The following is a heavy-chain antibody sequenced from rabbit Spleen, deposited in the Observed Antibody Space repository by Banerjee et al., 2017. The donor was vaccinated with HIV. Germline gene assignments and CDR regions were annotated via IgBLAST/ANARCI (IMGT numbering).Heavy chain of an antibody. CDR2: IDTSNVDT. Sequence: QSLEESGGGLVKPGGTLTLTCTVSGFSFSSNWICWVRQAPGKGLEWIACIDTSNVDTDYANWPKGRFTISKTSSTTVTLQMTSLTAADTATYFCARNYVNAFDPWGPGTLVTVS. D-gene: IGHD1-1*01. CDR3: ARNYVNAFDP. V-gene: IGHV1S40*01. CDR1: GFSFSSNW. J-gene: IGHJ2*01.